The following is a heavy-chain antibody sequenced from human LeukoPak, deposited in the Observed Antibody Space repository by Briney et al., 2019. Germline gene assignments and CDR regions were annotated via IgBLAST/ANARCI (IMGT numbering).Heavy chain of an antibody. V-gene: IGHV4-34*01. CDR1: GGSFSGFY. J-gene: IGHJ6*02. D-gene: IGHD6-13*01. CDR2: INHGGST. CDR3: AAAGIGPFYYYYYGMDV. Sequence: PSETLSLTCAVYGGSFSGFYWSWIRQPPGKGLEWIGEINHGGSTNYNPSLKSRVTISVDTSKNQFSLKLSSVTAADTAVYYCAAAGIGPFYYYYYGMDVWGQGTTVTVSS.